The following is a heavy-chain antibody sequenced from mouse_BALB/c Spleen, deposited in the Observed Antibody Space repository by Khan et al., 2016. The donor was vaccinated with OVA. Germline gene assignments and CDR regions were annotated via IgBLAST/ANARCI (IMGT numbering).Heavy chain of an antibody. CDR1: GFNIKDTY. CDR2: IDPANGNT. CDR3: ATYFFSSSRYFDY. J-gene: IGHJ2*01. V-gene: IGHV14-3*02. D-gene: IGHD1-1*01. Sequence: EVQLQESGAELVKPGASVKLSCTASGFNIKDTYMHWVKQRPEQGLEWIGRIDPANGNTKYDPKFQGKATITADTSSNTAYLQLSSLTSEGTAVYYCATYFFSSSRYFDYWGQGTTLTVSS.